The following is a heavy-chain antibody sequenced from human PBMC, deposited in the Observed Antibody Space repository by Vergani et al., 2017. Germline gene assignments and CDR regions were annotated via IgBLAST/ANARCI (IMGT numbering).Heavy chain of an antibody. V-gene: IGHV4-39*01. D-gene: IGHD2-2*01. CDR1: GGSISSSSYY. CDR3: ARQPDPYPDCSSTSCYLPYFDY. J-gene: IGHJ4*02. CDR2: IYYSGST. Sequence: QLQLQESGPGLVKPSETLSLTCTVSGGSISSSSYYWGWIRQPPGKGLEWIGSIYYSGSTYYNPSLKSRVTISVDTSKNQFSLKLSSVTAADTAVYYCARQPDPYPDCSSTSCYLPYFDYWGQGTLVTVSS.